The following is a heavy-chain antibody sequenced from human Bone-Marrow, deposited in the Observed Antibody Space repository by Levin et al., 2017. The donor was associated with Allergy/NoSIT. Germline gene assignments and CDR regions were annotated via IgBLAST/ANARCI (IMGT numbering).Heavy chain of an antibody. D-gene: IGHD2-15*01. CDR3: ARAGYCSGGSCYYNWFDP. Sequence: SQTLSLTCAVYGGSFSGYYWSWIRQPPGKGLEWIGEINHSGSTNYNPSLKSRVTISVDTSKNQFSLKLSSVTAADTAVYYCARAGYCSGGSCYYNWFDPWGQGTLVTVSS. CDR2: INHSGST. CDR1: GGSFSGYY. V-gene: IGHV4-34*01. J-gene: IGHJ5*02.